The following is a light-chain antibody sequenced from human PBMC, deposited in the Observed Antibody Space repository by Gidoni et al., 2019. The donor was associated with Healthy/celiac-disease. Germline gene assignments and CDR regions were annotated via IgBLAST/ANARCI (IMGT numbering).Light chain of an antibody. CDR3: QQYNSYPLT. CDR2: KAS. CDR1: QSIRSW. V-gene: IGKV1-5*03. J-gene: IGKJ4*01. Sequence: DIQMTQSPSTLSASVGDRVTITCRASQSIRSWLAWYQPKPGKAPKLLIYKASSLESGVPSRFRGSGSGTEFTLTISSLQPDDFETYYCQQYNSYPLTFGGGTKVEIK.